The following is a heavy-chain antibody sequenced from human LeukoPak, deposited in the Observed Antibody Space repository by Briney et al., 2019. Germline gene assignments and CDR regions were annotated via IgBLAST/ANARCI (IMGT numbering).Heavy chain of an antibody. CDR1: GGSFSGYY. CDR2: INHSGST. J-gene: IGHJ4*02. Sequence: SETLSLTCAVYGGSFSGYYWSWIRQPPGKGLEWIGEINHSGSTNYNPSLKSRVTISVDTSKNQFSLKLNSVTAADTAVYYCARRIQYSRHFDYWGQGTPVTVSS. CDR3: ARRIQYSRHFDY. V-gene: IGHV4-34*01. D-gene: IGHD6-13*01.